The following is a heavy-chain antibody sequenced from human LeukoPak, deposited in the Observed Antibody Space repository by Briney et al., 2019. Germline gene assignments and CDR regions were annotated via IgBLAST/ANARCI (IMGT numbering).Heavy chain of an antibody. CDR3: AKDQYCSSTSCLYLGDFDY. D-gene: IGHD2-2*01. J-gene: IGHJ4*02. Sequence: QPGRSLRLSCAASGFTFSSYAMHWVRQAPGKGLEWVAFIRYDGSNKYYADSVKGRFTISRDNSKNTLYLQMNSLRAEDTAVYYCAKDQYCSSTSCLYLGDFDYWGQGTLVTVSS. V-gene: IGHV3-30*02. CDR1: GFTFSSYA. CDR2: IRYDGSNK.